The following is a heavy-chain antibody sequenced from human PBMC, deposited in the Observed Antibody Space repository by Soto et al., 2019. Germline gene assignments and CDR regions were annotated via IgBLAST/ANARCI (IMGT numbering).Heavy chain of an antibody. V-gene: IGHV4-59*01. D-gene: IGHD3-16*01. Sequence: QVQLQESGPGLVKPSETLSLTCTVSGGSISSYYWSWIRQPPGKGLEWIGYIYYSGSTNYNPSLKSRVTISVDTSKNQFSLKLSSVTAADTAVYYCARVWKGGPNRFYFDYWGQGTLVTVSS. CDR3: ARVWKGGPNRFYFDY. CDR2: IYYSGST. J-gene: IGHJ4*02. CDR1: GGSISSYY.